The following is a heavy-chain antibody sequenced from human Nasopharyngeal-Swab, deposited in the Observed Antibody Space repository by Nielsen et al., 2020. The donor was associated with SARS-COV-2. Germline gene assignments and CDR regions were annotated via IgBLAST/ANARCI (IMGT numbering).Heavy chain of an antibody. CDR3: ARDNDFEY. Sequence: LSLTCAASGFTFSDYCMSWIRQAPGKGLEWVSHISTTGSSKYYADSVKGRFTISRDNSKNTLYLQMNSLRAEDTAVYYCARDNDFEYWGQGTLVTVPS. CDR1: GFTFSDYC. V-gene: IGHV3-11*04. CDR2: ISTTGSSK. J-gene: IGHJ4*02.